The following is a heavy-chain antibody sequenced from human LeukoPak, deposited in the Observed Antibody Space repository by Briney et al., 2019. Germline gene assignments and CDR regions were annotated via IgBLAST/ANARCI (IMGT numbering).Heavy chain of an antibody. J-gene: IGHJ4*02. CDR1: GGSISSSSDF. D-gene: IGHD1-26*01. Sequence: SKTLSLTCTVSGGSISSSSDFWAWIRQPPGQGLEWLGSIYNSGSAYYSPSLKSRVTISVDTSKNQFSLRLSSVTAADTAVYYCARVELFYADSWGQGALVTVSS. CDR3: ARVELFYADS. CDR2: IYNSGSA. V-gene: IGHV4-39*02.